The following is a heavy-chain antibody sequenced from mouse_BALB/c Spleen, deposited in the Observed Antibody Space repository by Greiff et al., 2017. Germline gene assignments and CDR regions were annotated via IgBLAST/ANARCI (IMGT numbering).Heavy chain of an antibody. V-gene: IGHV5-17*02. CDR1: GFTFSSFG. CDR3: ARGRFGSMTPFAY. Sequence: EVKLMESGGGLVQPGGSRKLSCAASGFTFSSFGMHWVRQAPEKGLEWVAYISSGSSTIYYADTVKGRFTISRDNPRNTLFLQMTSLRSEDTAMYYCARGRFGSMTPFAYWGQGTLVTVSA. CDR2: ISSGSSTI. D-gene: IGHD2-3*01. J-gene: IGHJ3*01.